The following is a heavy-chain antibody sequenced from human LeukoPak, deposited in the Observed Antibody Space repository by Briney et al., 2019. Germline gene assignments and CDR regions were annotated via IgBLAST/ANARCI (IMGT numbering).Heavy chain of an antibody. CDR3: ARTHYAFDI. Sequence: GESLKISCKGSGYTFTSYWIVWVRQMPGKGLEWMGIIYPGDSDIRYSPSFQGQVTISADRSISTAYLQWSSLKASDTAMYYCARTHYAFDIWGQGTMVTVSS. V-gene: IGHV5-51*01. J-gene: IGHJ3*02. CDR1: GYTFTSYW. CDR2: IYPGDSDI.